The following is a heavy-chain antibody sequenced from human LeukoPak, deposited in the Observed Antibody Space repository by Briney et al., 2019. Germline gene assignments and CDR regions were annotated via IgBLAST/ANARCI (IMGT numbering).Heavy chain of an antibody. Sequence: PGGSLRLSCAASGFTFSSYTMNSVRQAPGKGVEWVSSISSSSCYIYYADSVKGRFTISRDNAKNSLYLQMDSLRAEDRAVYYCARDAVRGVITTHDYGGQGTLVTVSS. J-gene: IGHJ4*02. D-gene: IGHD3-10*01. CDR3: ARDAVRGVITTHDY. CDR1: GFTFSSYT. V-gene: IGHV3-21*01. CDR2: ISSSSCYI.